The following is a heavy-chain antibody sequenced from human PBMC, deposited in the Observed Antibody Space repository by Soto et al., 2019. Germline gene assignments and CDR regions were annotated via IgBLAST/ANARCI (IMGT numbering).Heavy chain of an antibody. CDR1: GYSFTSYW. CDR2: IYPGDYDT. Sequence: PGESLNISCKGSGYSFTSYWIGWVRQMPGKGLEWMGIIYPGDYDTRCSPSFQGQVTISADKSISTAYLQWSSLKASDTAMYYCARQEYYYDSSGSAWGMDVWGQGTTVTVSS. J-gene: IGHJ6*02. CDR3: ARQEYYYDSSGSAWGMDV. V-gene: IGHV5-51*01. D-gene: IGHD3-22*01.